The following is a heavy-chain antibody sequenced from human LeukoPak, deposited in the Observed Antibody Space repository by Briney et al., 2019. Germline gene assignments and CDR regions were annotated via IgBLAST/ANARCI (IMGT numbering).Heavy chain of an antibody. J-gene: IGHJ5*02. CDR1: GFSFSYYG. D-gene: IGHD3-10*01. V-gene: IGHV3-23*01. Sequence: TGGSLRLCCAASGFSFSYYGMSWVRQAPGKGLEWVSAISGRGGSGRSTYYADSVNGRFTISRDNSMATLYLQMTSLRVEDTALYYCAKAGWGPTAMKNNWFDAWGQGILVTVSS. CDR2: ISGRGGSGRST. CDR3: AKAGWGPTAMKNNWFDA.